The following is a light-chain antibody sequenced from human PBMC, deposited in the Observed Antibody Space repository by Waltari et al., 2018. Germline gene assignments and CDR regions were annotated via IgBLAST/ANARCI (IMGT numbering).Light chain of an antibody. CDR2: GAS. J-gene: IGKJ1*01. CDR1: QGIRND. Sequence: DIQMTQSPSSLSASVGDRVTITCRASQGIRNDLSLFQQRPGKAPKRLIYGASNLESGVPSRFSGSGSGTEFTLTVSSLRPEDFATYFCLQSNIYPLTFGQGTKVEI. CDR3: LQSNIYPLT. V-gene: IGKV1-17*01.